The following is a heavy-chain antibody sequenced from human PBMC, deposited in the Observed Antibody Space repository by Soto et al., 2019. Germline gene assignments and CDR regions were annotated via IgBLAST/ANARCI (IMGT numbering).Heavy chain of an antibody. D-gene: IGHD2-2*01. CDR3: ARSICSSTSCYEDYYYYYGMDV. CDR2: IYPGDSDT. CDR1: GYSFTSYW. Sequence: PGESLKISCKGSGYSFTSYWIGRVRQMPGKGLEWMGIIYPGDSDTRYSPSFQGQVTISADKSISTAYLQWSSLKASDTAMYYCARSICSSTSCYEDYYYYYGMDVCGQGTTVTVPS. V-gene: IGHV5-51*01. J-gene: IGHJ6*02.